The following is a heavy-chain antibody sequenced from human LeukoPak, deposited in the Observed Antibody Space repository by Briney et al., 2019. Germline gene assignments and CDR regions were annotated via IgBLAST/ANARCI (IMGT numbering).Heavy chain of an antibody. J-gene: IGHJ4*02. CDR1: GGSVSNYY. V-gene: IGHV4-59*08. CDR2: IYYTGHT. CDR3: ARHPPSSGWYHY. Sequence: PSETLSLTCTVSGGSVSNYYCSWIRQPPGKGLEWIGYIYYTGHTNYNPSLESRVTMSVDTSKNQFSLKLNFVTAADTAVYYCARHPPSSGWYHYWGQGTLVTVSS. D-gene: IGHD6-19*01.